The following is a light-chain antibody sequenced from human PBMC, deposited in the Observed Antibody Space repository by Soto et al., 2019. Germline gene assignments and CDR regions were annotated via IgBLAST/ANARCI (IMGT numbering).Light chain of an antibody. CDR1: QTLLRSDGKNY. CDR2: EVS. V-gene: IGKV2D-29*01. CDR3: LQTIRLPYT. Sequence: DIVMTQTPLSLSVTPGQPASVSCKSSQTLLRSDGKNYMYWYLQKPGQPPQLLISEVSNRFSGGXDXXSGSGSGTDFTLKISRVEPEDVGVYYCLQTIRLPYTFGQGTKLEIK. J-gene: IGKJ2*01.